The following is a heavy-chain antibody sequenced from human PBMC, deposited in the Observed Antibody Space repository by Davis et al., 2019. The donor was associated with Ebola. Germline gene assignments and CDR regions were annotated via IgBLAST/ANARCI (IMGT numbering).Heavy chain of an antibody. D-gene: IGHD2-15*01. Sequence: GGSLRLSCKGSGYSSTTYWIGWVRQLPGKGLGWMGIIYPGDSDTRYSPSFQGQVTISADKSISTAYLQWSSLKASDTAMYYCARVVAAGGIDPWGQGTLVTVSS. CDR1: GYSSTTYW. J-gene: IGHJ5*02. V-gene: IGHV5-51*01. CDR2: IYPGDSDT. CDR3: ARVVAAGGIDP.